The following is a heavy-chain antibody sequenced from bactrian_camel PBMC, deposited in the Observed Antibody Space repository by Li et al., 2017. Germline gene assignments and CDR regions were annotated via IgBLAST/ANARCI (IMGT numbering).Heavy chain of an antibody. Sequence: DVQLVESGGGSVQAGGSLRLSCKVSGHSRGSNCVGWYRLPPGRAPAEREGIAAIRRDGGETWYAASVKGRFTISRDSAKNTLYLQVNSLKPEDTAMYYCSRTAVGYSDHWSEVRGYDYWGLGTQVTVS. J-gene: IGHJ4*01. D-gene: IGHD5*01. CDR3: SRTAVGYSDHWSEVRGYDY. CDR2: IRRDGGET. V-gene: IGHV3S32*01. CDR1: GHSRGSNC.